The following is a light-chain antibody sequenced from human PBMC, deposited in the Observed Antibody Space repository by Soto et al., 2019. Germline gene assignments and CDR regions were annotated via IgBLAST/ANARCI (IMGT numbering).Light chain of an antibody. V-gene: IGKV2-28*01. Sequence: DIVMTQSPLSLPVTPGEPSSISFISSQSLLFSNGYNYLDWYLQKPGQSPQLLIYLGSDRASGVPDRFSGSGSGTDFTLKISRVEAEDVGVYYCMQSLQTPWTFGQGTKVHI. CDR1: QSLLFSNGYNY. J-gene: IGKJ1*01. CDR2: LGS. CDR3: MQSLQTPWT.